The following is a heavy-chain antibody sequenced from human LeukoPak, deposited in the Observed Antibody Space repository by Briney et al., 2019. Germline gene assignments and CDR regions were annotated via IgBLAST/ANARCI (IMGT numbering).Heavy chain of an antibody. J-gene: IGHJ6*03. CDR1: GFAFNTYA. D-gene: IGHD3-3*01. CDR2: ISGSGDT. CDR3: ASAVLEWSDYGDYYYYYMDV. V-gene: IGHV3-23*01. Sequence: GGSLRLSCAASGFAFNTYAMSWVRQPPGKGLEWVSSISGSGDTYYAESVKGRFTISRDNSKNTLYLQMNSLRAEDTAVYYCASAVLEWSDYGDYYYYYMDVWGKGTTVTVSS.